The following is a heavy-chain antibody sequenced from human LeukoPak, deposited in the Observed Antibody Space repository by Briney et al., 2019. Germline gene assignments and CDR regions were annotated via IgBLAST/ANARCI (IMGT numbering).Heavy chain of an antibody. CDR1: GGSISSYY. D-gene: IGHD1-7*01. CDR3: AITPRITGTTSPYYYYYMDV. J-gene: IGHJ6*03. CDR2: IYTSGST. Sequence: PSETLSLTCTVSGGSISSYYWSWIRQPPGKGLEWIGYIYTSGSTNYNPSLKCRVTISVDTSKNQFSLKLSSVTAADTAVYYCAITPRITGTTSPYYYYYMDVWGKGTTVTVSS. V-gene: IGHV4-4*09.